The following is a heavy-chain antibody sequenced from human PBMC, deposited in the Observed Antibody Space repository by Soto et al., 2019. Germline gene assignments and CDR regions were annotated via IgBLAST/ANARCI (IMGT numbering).Heavy chain of an antibody. D-gene: IGHD2-8*01. CDR1: GGSFSGYY. Sequence: SETLSLTCAVYGGSFSGYYWSWIRQPPGKGLEWIGEINHSGSTNYNPSLKSRVTISVDTSKNQFSLKLSSVTAADTAVYYCASPNCTKGVCPGGGFDYWGQGTLVTVSS. CDR2: INHSGST. V-gene: IGHV4-34*01. J-gene: IGHJ4*02. CDR3: ASPNCTKGVCPGGGFDY.